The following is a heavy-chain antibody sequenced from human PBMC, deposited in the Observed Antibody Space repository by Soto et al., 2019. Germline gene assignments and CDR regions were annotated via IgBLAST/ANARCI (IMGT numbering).Heavy chain of an antibody. V-gene: IGHV6-1*01. J-gene: IGHJ3*02. CDR1: GDSVSSNSAA. Sequence: SQTLSLTCAISGDSVSSNSAAWNWIRQSPSRGLEWLGRTYYRSKWYNDYAVSVKSRITINPATSKNQFSLQLNSVTPEDTAVYYCARGLLDYYDILTGYYRSAFDIWGQGTMVTVSS. CDR2: TYYRSKWYN. CDR3: ARGLLDYYDILTGYYRSAFDI. D-gene: IGHD3-9*01.